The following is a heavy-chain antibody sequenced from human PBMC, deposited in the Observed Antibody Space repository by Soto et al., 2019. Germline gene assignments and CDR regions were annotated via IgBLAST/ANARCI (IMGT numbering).Heavy chain of an antibody. Sequence: TLSLTCTVSGGSISSYYWSWIRQPPGKGLERIGYIYYSGSTNYNPSLKSRVTISVDTSKNQFSLKLRSVTAADTAVYYCARLRGWLRFRGYNWNDDHFYYCGQAFLVTVSS. CDR2: IYYSGST. D-gene: IGHD1-20*01. J-gene: IGHJ4*02. V-gene: IGHV4-59*01. CDR1: GGSISSYY. CDR3: ARLRGWLRFRGYNWNDDHFYY.